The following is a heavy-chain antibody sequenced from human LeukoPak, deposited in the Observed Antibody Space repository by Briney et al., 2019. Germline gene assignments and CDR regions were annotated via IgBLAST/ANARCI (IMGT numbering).Heavy chain of an antibody. CDR2: IYTSGST. D-gene: IGHD3-16*01. CDR1: GGSISSGNYY. Sequence: PSETLSLTCTVSGGSISSGNYYWSWIRQPAGKGLEWIGRIYTSGSTTYNPSLKSRVTMSVDTSKSQFSLKLSSVTAADTAVYYCARGGGAFHIWGQGTMVTVSS. CDR3: ARGGGAFHI. V-gene: IGHV4-61*02. J-gene: IGHJ3*02.